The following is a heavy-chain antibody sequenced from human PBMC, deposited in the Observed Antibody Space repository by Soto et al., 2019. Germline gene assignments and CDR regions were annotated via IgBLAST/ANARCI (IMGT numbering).Heavy chain of an antibody. Sequence: LSLTCTVSGGSISSSSYYWGWIRQPPGKGLEWIGSIYYSGSTYYNPSLKSRVTISVDTPKNQFSLKLSSVTAADTAVYYCARRVGGPETTVTTSYYYGMDVWGQGTTVTVSS. CDR3: ARRVGGPETTVTTSYYYGMDV. CDR1: GGSISSSSYY. V-gene: IGHV4-39*01. CDR2: IYYSGST. J-gene: IGHJ6*02. D-gene: IGHD4-17*01.